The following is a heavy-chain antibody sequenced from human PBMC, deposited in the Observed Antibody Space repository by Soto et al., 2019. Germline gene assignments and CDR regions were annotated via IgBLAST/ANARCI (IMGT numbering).Heavy chain of an antibody. D-gene: IGHD1-26*01. CDR3: AGAVGLRPGGGGTEPLDI. CDR1: GYSFTSQY. J-gene: IGHJ3*02. Sequence: QVQLVQSGAEVKKPGASVKISCEASGYSFTSQYVHWVRQAPGQGLEWMGIINPNGGSTTYAQKFQGLVTVFKVISTMTGYSELSTPQLEGQAPFYGAGAVGLRPGGGGTEPLDIWGQGTMVTVAS. V-gene: IGHV1-46*03. CDR2: INPNGGST.